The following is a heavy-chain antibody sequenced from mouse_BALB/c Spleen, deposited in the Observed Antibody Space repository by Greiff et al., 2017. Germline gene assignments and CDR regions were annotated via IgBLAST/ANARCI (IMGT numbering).Heavy chain of an antibody. J-gene: IGHJ3*01. Sequence: EVKLQESGPGLVKPSQSLSLTCSVTGYSITSGYYWNWIRQFPGNKLEWMGYISYDGSNNYNPSLKNRISITRDTSKNQFFLKLNSVTTEDTATYYCARGGNSLAWFAYWGQGTLVTVSA. CDR1: GYSITSGYY. V-gene: IGHV3-6*02. D-gene: IGHD2-1*01. CDR3: ARGGNSLAWFAY. CDR2: ISYDGSN.